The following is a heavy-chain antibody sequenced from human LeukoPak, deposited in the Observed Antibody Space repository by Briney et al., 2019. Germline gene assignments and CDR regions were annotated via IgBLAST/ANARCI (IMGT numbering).Heavy chain of an antibody. Sequence: SETLSLTCTVSGDSISSYYWSWIRQPPGKGLEWIGYIYYSGSTNYNPSLKSRVTISVDTSKNQFTLKLSSVTAAGTAVYYCARTVVRNFCFDYWGQGTLLTVSS. J-gene: IGHJ4*02. CDR2: IYYSGST. CDR3: ARTVVRNFCFDY. D-gene: IGHD3-10*01. CDR1: GDSISSYY. V-gene: IGHV4-59*08.